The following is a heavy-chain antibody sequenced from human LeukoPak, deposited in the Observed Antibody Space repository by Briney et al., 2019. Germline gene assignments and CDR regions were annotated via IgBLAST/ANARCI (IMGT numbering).Heavy chain of an antibody. J-gene: IGHJ4*02. CDR2: INQDGSAK. CDR1: GFLFSNSW. Sequence: GGSLRLSCADSGFLFSNSWMAWARQAPGRGLEWLANINQDGSAKTCVDSVKGRFTISRDNAKNSLYLQMNSLRAEDTAMYYCARDSGYNAFDYWGQGTLVTVSS. V-gene: IGHV3-7*05. D-gene: IGHD5-12*01. CDR3: ARDSGYNAFDY.